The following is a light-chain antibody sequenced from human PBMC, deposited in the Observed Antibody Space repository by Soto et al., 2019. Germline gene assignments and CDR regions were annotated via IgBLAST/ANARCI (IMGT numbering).Light chain of an antibody. CDR1: QIITNR. J-gene: IGKJ1*01. V-gene: IGKV1-5*01. CDR3: QQYNSYWT. Sequence: DIQMTQSPSTLSASVGDRVAITCRASQIITNRLAWYQQKPGKAPKLLIYDASSLESGVPSRFSGSGSGTEFTLTINSLQPDDFATYYCQQYNSYWTFGQGTKVDIK. CDR2: DAS.